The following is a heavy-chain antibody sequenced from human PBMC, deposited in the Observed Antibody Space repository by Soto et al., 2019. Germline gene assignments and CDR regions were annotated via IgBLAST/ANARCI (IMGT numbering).Heavy chain of an antibody. CDR2: IYYSGST. V-gene: IGHV4-59*08. CDR1: GGSISSYY. CDR3: ARHEGFGIDY. D-gene: IGHD3-10*01. J-gene: IGHJ4*02. Sequence: QVQLQESGPGLVKPSETLSLTCTVSGGSISSYYWSWIRQPPGKGLEWIGYIYYSGSTNYNPSLKSRVTISVDTSKNQFYLKLSSGTAAGAAVYYCARHEGFGIDYWGQGTLVTVSS.